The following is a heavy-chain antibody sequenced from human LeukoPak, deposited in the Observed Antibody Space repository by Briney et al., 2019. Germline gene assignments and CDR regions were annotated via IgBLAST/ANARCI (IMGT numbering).Heavy chain of an antibody. Sequence: GGSLRLSCVASGFTFSTYAMHWVRQAPGTGLEWVAVISYDGTNKYYADSLKGRFTISRDNSKNTMYLQVNSLRPGDTAVYYCAKDFYDTSANGGFDIWGHGTMVSVSS. J-gene: IGHJ3*02. V-gene: IGHV3-30*18. CDR3: AKDFYDTSANGGFDI. CDR1: GFTFSTYA. CDR2: ISYDGTNK. D-gene: IGHD2/OR15-2a*01.